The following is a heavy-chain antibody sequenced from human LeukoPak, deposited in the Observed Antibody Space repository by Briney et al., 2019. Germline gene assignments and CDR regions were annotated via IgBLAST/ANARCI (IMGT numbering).Heavy chain of an antibody. J-gene: IGHJ6*02. CDR2: ISSGSTT. CDR1: GFTVSSNY. V-gene: IGHV3-66*01. CDR3: ATRGAPGYYYGMGV. Sequence: PGGSLRLSCAASGFTVSSNYMSWVRQAPGKGLEWVSIISSGSTTSYADSVKGRFTISRDNSRNTLYLQMNSLRAEDTAVYYCATRGAPGYYYGMGVWGQGTTVTVSS. D-gene: IGHD1-26*01.